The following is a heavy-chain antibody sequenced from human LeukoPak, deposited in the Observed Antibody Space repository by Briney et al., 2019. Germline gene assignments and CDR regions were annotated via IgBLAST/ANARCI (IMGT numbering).Heavy chain of an antibody. CDR3: ARENDFDI. CDR1: GFTFGDYA. V-gene: IGHV3-49*03. CDR2: IRSKAYGGTT. J-gene: IGHJ3*02. Sequence: PGRSLRLSCTASGFTFGDYAMSWFRQAPGKGLEWVGFIRSKAYGGTTEYAASVKGRFTISRDDSKSIAYLQMSSLRAEDTAIYYCARENDFDIWGQGTMVTVSS.